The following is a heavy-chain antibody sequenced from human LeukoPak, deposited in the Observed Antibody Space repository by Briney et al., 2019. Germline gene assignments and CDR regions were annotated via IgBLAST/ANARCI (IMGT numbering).Heavy chain of an antibody. D-gene: IGHD1-26*01. V-gene: IGHV3-23*01. J-gene: IGHJ4*02. CDR2: ITGNGGST. Sequence: RAGGSLRLSCAASGITFSNYAMSWVRQTPGKGLEWVSVITGNGGSTFYADSVQGRFTISRDNSKNTVYLQMSGLRDEDTAVYYCAKNPAKVGATDTEQLENDYWGQGTLVTVSS. CDR1: GITFSNYA. CDR3: AKNPAKVGATDTEQLENDY.